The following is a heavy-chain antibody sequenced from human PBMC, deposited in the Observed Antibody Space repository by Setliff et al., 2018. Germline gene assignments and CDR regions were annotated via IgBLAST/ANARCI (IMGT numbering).Heavy chain of an antibody. CDR1: GGSISSSSYY. J-gene: IGHJ4*02. V-gene: IGHV4-39*07. CDR2: IYYSGST. CDR3: ARGGYYYIRSYFDY. D-gene: IGHD3-22*01. Sequence: ETLSLTCTVSGGSISSSSYYWGWIRQPPGKGLEWIGSIYYSGSTYYNPSLKSRVTISVDTSKNQFSLKLSSVTAADTAVYYCARGGYYYIRSYFDYWGQGTLVTVSS.